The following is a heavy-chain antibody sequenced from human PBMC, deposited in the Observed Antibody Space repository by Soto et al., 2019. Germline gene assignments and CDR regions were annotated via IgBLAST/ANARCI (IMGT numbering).Heavy chain of an antibody. D-gene: IGHD3-22*01. J-gene: IGHJ4*02. CDR1: GGSISSYY. Sequence: PSETLSLTCTVAGGSISSYYWSWIRQPPGKGLEWIGYIYNSESTNYNPSLRSRVTISVDTSKNQLSLKLSSVTAADTAVYYCAREGESSGYHFWGQGTLVTVSS. V-gene: IGHV4-59*01. CDR2: IYNSEST. CDR3: AREGESSGYHF.